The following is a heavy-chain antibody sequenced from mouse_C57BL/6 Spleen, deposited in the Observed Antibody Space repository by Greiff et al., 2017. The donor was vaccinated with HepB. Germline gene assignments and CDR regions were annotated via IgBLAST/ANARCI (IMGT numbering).Heavy chain of an antibody. D-gene: IGHD1-1*01. CDR3: ARDAVEAPFAY. Sequence: EVKLMESGGGLVQSGRSLRLSCATSGFTFSDFYMEWVRQAPGKGLEWIAASRNKANDYTTEYSASVKGRFIVSRDTSQSILYLQMNALRAEDTAIYYCARDAVEAPFAYWGQGTLVTVSA. J-gene: IGHJ3*01. V-gene: IGHV7-1*01. CDR2: SRNKANDYTT. CDR1: GFTFSDFY.